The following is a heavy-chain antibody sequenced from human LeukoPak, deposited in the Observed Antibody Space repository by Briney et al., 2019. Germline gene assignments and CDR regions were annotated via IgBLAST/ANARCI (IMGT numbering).Heavy chain of an antibody. D-gene: IGHD2-2*01. Sequence: GASVKVSCKVSGYTLTELSMHWVRQAPGKGLEWMGGFDPEDGETIYAQKFQGRVTMTEDTSTDTAYMELSSLRSEDTAVYYCARTVLGYCSSTSCQRPKSAFDIWGQGTMVTVSS. CDR3: ARTVLGYCSSTSCQRPKSAFDI. V-gene: IGHV1-24*01. CDR2: FDPEDGET. CDR1: GYTLTELS. J-gene: IGHJ3*02.